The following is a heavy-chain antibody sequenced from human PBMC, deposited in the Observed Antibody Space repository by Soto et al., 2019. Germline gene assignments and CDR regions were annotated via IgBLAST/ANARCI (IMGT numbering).Heavy chain of an antibody. CDR2: IYYSGST. Sequence: KPSETLSLTCTVSGGSVSSGSYYWSWIRQPPGKGLEWIGYIYYSGSTNYNPSLKSRVTISVDTSKNQFSLKLSSVTAADTAVYYCERSLWGGYNWSDHWGQGTLVTVSS. V-gene: IGHV4-61*01. CDR1: GGSVSSGSYY. CDR3: ERSLWGGYNWSDH. D-gene: IGHD3-10*01. J-gene: IGHJ5*02.